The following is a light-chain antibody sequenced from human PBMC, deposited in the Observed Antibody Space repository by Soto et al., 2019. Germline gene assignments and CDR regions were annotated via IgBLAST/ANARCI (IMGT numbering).Light chain of an antibody. CDR3: QQYNNWPRT. Sequence: EIVMTQSPATLSVSPGERATLSCRASQSVTSNLAWYQQKPGQAPRLLIYGASFRATGLPARFTGSGSGTEFTLTISSLQSEDFSIYYCQQYNNWPRTFGQGSKLDI. V-gene: IGKV3-15*01. CDR1: QSVTSN. J-gene: IGKJ1*01. CDR2: GAS.